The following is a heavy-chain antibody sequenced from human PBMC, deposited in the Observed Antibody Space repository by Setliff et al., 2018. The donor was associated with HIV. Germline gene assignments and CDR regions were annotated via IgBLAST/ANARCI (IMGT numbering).Heavy chain of an antibody. CDR1: EFTLSAYA. Sequence: PGGSLRLSCAVSEFTLSAYAMHWVRQAPGEGLEWVGVISFDGTNKYYAHSVKGRFTISRDIPKNTLYLQMNSLRTDDTAVYYCARGRMGYSTSWYAGGNIWGQGTMVTVSS. CDR2: ISFDGTNK. CDR3: ARGRMGYSTSWYAGGNI. D-gene: IGHD6-13*01. V-gene: IGHV3-30*04. J-gene: IGHJ3*02.